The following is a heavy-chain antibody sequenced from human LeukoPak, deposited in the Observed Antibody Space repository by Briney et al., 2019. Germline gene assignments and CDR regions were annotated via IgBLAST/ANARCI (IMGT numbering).Heavy chain of an antibody. CDR1: GFTFSSYA. D-gene: IGHD3-16*01. CDR3: ARILTFGGVILPAFDI. CDR2: ISGSGGST. V-gene: IGHV3-23*01. J-gene: IGHJ3*02. Sequence: GGSLRLSCAASGFTFSSYAMSWVRQAPGKGLEWVSAISGSGGSTYYADSVKGRFTISRDNSKNTLYLQMNSLRAEDTAVYYCARILTFGGVILPAFDIWGQGTMVTVSS.